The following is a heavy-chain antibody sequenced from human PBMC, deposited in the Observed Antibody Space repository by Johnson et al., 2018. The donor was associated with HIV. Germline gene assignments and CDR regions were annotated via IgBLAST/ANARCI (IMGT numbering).Heavy chain of an antibody. Sequence: QVQLVESGGGVVQPGRSLRLSCAASGFTFSSYAMHWVRQAPGKGLEWVAIISYDGTNKYYADSVKGRFTISRDNSKSMLYLQMNSLRAEDTAVYYCARDGESQKLPVGDAFDVWGQGTLVTVSS. CDR2: ISYDGTNK. CDR3: ARDGESQKLPVGDAFDV. D-gene: IGHD1-26*01. CDR1: GFTFSSYA. J-gene: IGHJ3*01. V-gene: IGHV3-30*04.